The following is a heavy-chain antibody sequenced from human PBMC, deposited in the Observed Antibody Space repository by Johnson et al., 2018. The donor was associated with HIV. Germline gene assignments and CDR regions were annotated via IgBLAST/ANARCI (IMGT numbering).Heavy chain of an antibody. J-gene: IGHJ3*02. CDR3: VKGMDSSSWYAFDI. V-gene: IGHV3-66*01. D-gene: IGHD6-13*01. CDR1: GFTFSNYD. Sequence: VQLVESGGGLVQPGGSLRLSCAASGFTFSNYDMHWVRQATGKGLEWVSVIYSGGSTYYADSVKGRFTISRDNSKNTLYLQMNSLRAEDTAIYYCVKGMDSSSWYAFDIWGQGTMVTVSS. CDR2: IYSGGST.